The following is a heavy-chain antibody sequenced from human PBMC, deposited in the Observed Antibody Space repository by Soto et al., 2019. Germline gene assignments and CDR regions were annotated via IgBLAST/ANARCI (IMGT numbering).Heavy chain of an antibody. CDR1: SGSISSYY. CDR3: ASSGRYFDY. V-gene: IGHV4-59*01. CDR2: IYYSGTT. J-gene: IGHJ4*02. Sequence: PSETLPLTCTVCSGSISSYYCSWIRQPPGKGLEWIGYIYYSGTTNYNPSLKSRVTISVDTSKNHFHLNLSSVTAADTAVYYCASSGRYFDYWGQGTLVAVSS. D-gene: IGHD1-26*01.